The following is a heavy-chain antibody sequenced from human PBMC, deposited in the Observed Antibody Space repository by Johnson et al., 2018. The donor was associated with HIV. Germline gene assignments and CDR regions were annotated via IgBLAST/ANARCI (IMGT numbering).Heavy chain of an antibody. CDR3: ARASAATKGNAFDI. CDR2: INWNGGST. D-gene: IGHD1-26*01. CDR1: GFTFDDYG. J-gene: IGHJ3*02. V-gene: IGHV3-20*04. Sequence: VQLVESGGGVVRPGGSLRLSCAASGFTFDDYGMSWVRQAPGKGLEWVSGINWNGGSTGYEDSVKGRFTISRDNAKNSMYLQMNSLRAEDTALVYCARASAATKGNAFDIWGQGTMVTVSS.